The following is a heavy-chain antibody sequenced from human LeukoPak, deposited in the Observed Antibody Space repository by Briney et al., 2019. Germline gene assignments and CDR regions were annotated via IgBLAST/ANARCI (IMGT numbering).Heavy chain of an antibody. CDR3: AKVVGTGTTPTDY. Sequence: GGSLRLSCVASGFTFNKYAMTWVRQAPGKGLVWVAVISASGDNTDYADSVKGRFTISKDNSKNTLSLQMNSLRVEDTAVYYCAKVVGTGTTPTDYWGQGTLVTVSS. V-gene: IGHV3-23*01. J-gene: IGHJ4*02. CDR2: ISASGDNT. CDR1: GFTFNKYA. D-gene: IGHD1-1*01.